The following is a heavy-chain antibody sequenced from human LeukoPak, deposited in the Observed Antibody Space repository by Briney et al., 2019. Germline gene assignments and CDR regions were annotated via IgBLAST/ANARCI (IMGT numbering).Heavy chain of an antibody. V-gene: IGHV3-7*04. J-gene: IGHJ4*02. D-gene: IGHD3-10*01. CDR3: ARRHHFGFLDS. CDR2: IKQDGSEK. Sequence: GGSLRLSCAASGVMFPSYWMTWVRQAPGKGLEWVANIKQDGSEKYYVDSVKGRFTISRDNAKNSVYLQMNSLRAEDTAVYYCARRHHFGFLDSWGQGSLVTVSS. CDR1: GVMFPSYW.